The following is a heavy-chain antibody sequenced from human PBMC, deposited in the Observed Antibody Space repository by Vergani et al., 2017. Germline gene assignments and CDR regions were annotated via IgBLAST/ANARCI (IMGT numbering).Heavy chain of an antibody. CDR2: ISGNNDDV. V-gene: IGHV3-21*04. J-gene: IGHJ4*02. CDR1: GFTFSHYS. Sequence: EVQLLESGGDLVQPGGSLRLSCAASGFTFSHYSMNWVRQAPGKGLEWVSSISGNNDDVYYADSVKGRFTISRDNAKNSLYLQMNGLRVEDTGMYYCARDVGDGHWGQGTLVTVSS. CDR3: ARDVGDGH. D-gene: IGHD2-15*01.